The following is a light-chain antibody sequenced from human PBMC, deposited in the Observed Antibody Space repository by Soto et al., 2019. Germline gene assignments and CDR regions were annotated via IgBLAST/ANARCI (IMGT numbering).Light chain of an antibody. CDR2: WAS. CDR1: QSVLYIPTNKNY. V-gene: IGKV4-1*01. CDR3: QQYYSSPWLG. J-gene: IGKJ4*01. Sequence: DIVMTQSPDSLAVSLGERATITCRSSQSVLYIPTNKNYVAWYQQKPGQPPKLLLYWASTRESGVPDRFSGSGSGTYFTLTISSLQAEDVAFYYCQQYYSSPWLGFGGGTKVDIK.